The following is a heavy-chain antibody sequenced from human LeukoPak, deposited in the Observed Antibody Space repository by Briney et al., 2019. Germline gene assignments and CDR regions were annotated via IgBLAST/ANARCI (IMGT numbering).Heavy chain of an antibody. J-gene: IGHJ5*02. CDR3: ARDQDPYGDYSRNWFDP. CDR2: ISYDGSDK. CDR1: GFTFSSYA. Sequence: GRSLRLSCAASGFTFSSYAMHWVRQAPGKGLEWVAVISYDGSDKYYADSVKGRFTISRDNSKDTLYLQMNSLRAEDTAVYYCARDQDPYGDYSRNWFDPWGQGTQVTVSS. V-gene: IGHV3-30*04. D-gene: IGHD4-17*01.